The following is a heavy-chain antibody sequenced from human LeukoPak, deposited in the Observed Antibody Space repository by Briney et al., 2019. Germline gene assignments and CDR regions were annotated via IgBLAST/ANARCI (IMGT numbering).Heavy chain of an antibody. CDR1: EFTFTSYE. CDR3: ARGPSIAARYDAFDI. V-gene: IGHV3-48*03. J-gene: IGHJ3*02. Sequence: GGSLRLSCAASEFTFTSYELNWVRQAPGKGLEWVSYISSSGNTISYADSVKGRFIISRDNAKNSLYLQVISLRAEDTAVYYCARGPSIAARYDAFDIWGQGTMVTVSS. D-gene: IGHD6-6*01. CDR2: ISSSGNTI.